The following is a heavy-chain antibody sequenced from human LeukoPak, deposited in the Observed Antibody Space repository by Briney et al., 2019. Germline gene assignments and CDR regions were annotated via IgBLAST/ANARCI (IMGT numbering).Heavy chain of an antibody. CDR2: IYYSGST. D-gene: IGHD6-13*01. V-gene: IGHV4-59*01. CDR3: ARDNVAAAYNWFDP. CDR1: GGSISSYY. J-gene: IGHJ5*02. Sequence: SETQSLTCTGSGGSISSYYWSWIRQPPGKGLEWIGYIYYSGSTNYNPSLKSRVTISVDTSKNQFSLKLSSVTAADTAVYYCARDNVAAAYNWFDPWGQGTLVTVSS.